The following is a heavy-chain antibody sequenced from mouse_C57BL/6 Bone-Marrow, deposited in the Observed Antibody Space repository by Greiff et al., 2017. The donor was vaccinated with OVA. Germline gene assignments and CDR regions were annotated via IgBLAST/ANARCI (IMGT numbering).Heavy chain of an antibody. D-gene: IGHD1-1*02. CDR1: GYSFTGYY. CDR2: INPSTGGT. CDR3: ARGGRSPFAY. V-gene: IGHV1-42*01. J-gene: IGHJ3*01. Sequence: VQLQQSGPELVKPGASVKISCKASGYSFTGYYMNWVKQSPEKSLEWIGEINPSTGGTTYNQKFKAKATLTVDKSSSTAYMQLKGLTSEDSAVYYGARGGRSPFAYWGQGTMVTVSA.